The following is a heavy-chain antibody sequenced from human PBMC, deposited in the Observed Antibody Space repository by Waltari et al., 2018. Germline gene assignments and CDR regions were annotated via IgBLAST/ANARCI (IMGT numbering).Heavy chain of an antibody. Sequence: QVQLVQSGAEVKKPGSSVKVSCKASGGTFSSYAISWVRQAPGQGLEWMGRINPNSGGTNYAQKFQGRVTMTRDTSISTAYMELSRLRSDDTAVYYCARDREYSSGWGAFDIWGQGTMVTVSS. CDR1: GGTFSSYA. D-gene: IGHD6-19*01. V-gene: IGHV1-2*06. J-gene: IGHJ3*02. CDR2: INPNSGGT. CDR3: ARDREYSSGWGAFDI.